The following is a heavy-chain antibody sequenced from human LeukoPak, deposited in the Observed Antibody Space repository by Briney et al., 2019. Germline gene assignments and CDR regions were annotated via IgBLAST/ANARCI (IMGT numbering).Heavy chain of an antibody. D-gene: IGHD6-13*01. Sequence: GGSLRLSCAASGFTFSSYSMNWVRQAPGKGLEWVSYIRSSSSTIYYADSVKGRFTISRDNAKNSLYLQMNSLRAEDTAVYYCARKEAEAGLDYWGQGSLVTVSS. CDR2: IRSSSSTI. CDR1: GFTFSSYS. J-gene: IGHJ4*02. V-gene: IGHV3-48*04. CDR3: ARKEAEAGLDY.